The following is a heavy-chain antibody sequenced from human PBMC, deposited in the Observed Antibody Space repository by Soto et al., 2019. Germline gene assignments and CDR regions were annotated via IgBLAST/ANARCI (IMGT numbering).Heavy chain of an antibody. Sequence: EVQLEESGGGLVQPGRSLRLSCTGSGFTFGDYAMSWFRQAPGKGLEWVGVIRSKAYGGAIEYAGSVKGRFTISRDDSKSIAYLQMNSLKTEDTAVYYCVRRRYLDYWGQGTLVTVSS. V-gene: IGHV3-49*03. J-gene: IGHJ4*02. CDR2: IRSKAYGGAI. CDR3: VRRRYLDY. CDR1: GFTFGDYA.